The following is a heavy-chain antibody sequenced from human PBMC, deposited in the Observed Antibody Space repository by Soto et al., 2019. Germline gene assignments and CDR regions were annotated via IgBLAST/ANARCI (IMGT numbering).Heavy chain of an antibody. CDR1: GFTFSSSW. D-gene: IGHD1-1*01. CDR3: TFPPRRREPFDF. CDR2: INSDGSTT. Sequence: EVQLVESGGGLVQPGGSLRLSCAASGFTFSSSWMHWVRQAPGKGLVWVSRINSDGSTTQYADSVRGRFTISRDTAKNTLFLEVNRLTIEDTVVYCCTFPPRRREPFDFWGQGPMVTVSS. J-gene: IGHJ4*02. V-gene: IGHV3-74*03.